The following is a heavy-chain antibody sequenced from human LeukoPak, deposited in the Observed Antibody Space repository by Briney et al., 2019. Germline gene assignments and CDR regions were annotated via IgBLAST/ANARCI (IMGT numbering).Heavy chain of an antibody. CDR3: AKRSVAGHYGMDV. CDR1: GFTFSSYG. CDR2: ISYDGSNK. V-gene: IGHV3-30*18. J-gene: IGHJ6*02. Sequence: SGGSQRLSCAASGFTFSSYGMHWVREAPGKGLEWVAVISYDGSNKYYADSVKGRFTISRDNSKNTLYLQMNSLRAEDTAVYYCAKRSVAGHYGMDVWGQGTTVTVSS. D-gene: IGHD6-19*01.